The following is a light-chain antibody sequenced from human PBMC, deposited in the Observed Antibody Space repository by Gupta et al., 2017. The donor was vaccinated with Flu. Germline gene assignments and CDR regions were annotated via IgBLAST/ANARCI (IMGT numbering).Light chain of an antibody. CDR3: QQYVTSPPGVT. J-gene: IGKJ3*01. V-gene: IGKV3-20*01. CDR1: QRVTNNY. Sequence: ATPSCRASQRVTNNYFAWYQQKPGQAPRLLIYGAYHRAAGIPDRFSGSGSGTDFILTIRRLEPEDFAVYYCQQYVTSPPGVTFGPGTKVDVK. CDR2: GAY.